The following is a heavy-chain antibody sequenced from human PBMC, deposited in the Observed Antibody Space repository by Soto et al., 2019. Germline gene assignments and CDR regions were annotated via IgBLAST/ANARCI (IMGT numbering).Heavy chain of an antibody. CDR1: GFTFSSYA. D-gene: IGHD1-1*01. J-gene: IGHJ6*02. CDR2: ISYDGSNK. V-gene: IGHV3-30-3*01. Sequence: GGSLRLSCAASGFTFSSYAMHWVRQAPGKGLEWVAVISYDGSNKYYADSVKGRFTISRDNSKNTLYLQMNSLRAEDTAVYYCARAGDRTTGKTYYYYGMDVWGQGTTVTVSS. CDR3: ARAGDRTTGKTYYYYGMDV.